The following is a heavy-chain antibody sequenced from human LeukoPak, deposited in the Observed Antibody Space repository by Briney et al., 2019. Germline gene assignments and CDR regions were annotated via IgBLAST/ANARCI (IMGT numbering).Heavy chain of an antibody. D-gene: IGHD5-12*01. V-gene: IGHV3-23*01. J-gene: IGHJ4*02. Sequence: GGSLRLSCAASGFTFSSYAMSWVRQAPGKGLEWVSAISGSGGSTYYADSVKGRFTISRDNSKNTLYLQMNSLRAEDTAVYYCAKDSGYSGYDVSYFDYWGQGTLVTVSS. CDR3: AKDSGYSGYDVSYFDY. CDR1: GFTFSSYA. CDR2: ISGSGGST.